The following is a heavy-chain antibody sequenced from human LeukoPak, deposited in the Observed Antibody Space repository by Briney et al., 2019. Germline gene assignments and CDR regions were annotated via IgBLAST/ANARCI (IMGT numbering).Heavy chain of an antibody. CDR1: GFTFSSYG. V-gene: IGHV3-33*01. Sequence: PGRSLRLSCAASGFTFSSYGMHWVRQAPGKGLEWVAVIWYDGSNKYYADSVKGRFTISRDNSKNTLYLQMNSLRAEDTAVYYCAGESGFEGHWFDHWGQGTLVTVSS. D-gene: IGHD5-12*01. CDR2: IWYDGSNK. CDR3: AGESGFEGHWFDH. J-gene: IGHJ5*02.